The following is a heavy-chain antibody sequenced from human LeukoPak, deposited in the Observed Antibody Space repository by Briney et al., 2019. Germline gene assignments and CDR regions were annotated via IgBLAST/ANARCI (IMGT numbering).Heavy chain of an antibody. J-gene: IGHJ3*02. CDR1: GDSISSGDYY. Sequence: SQTLSLTCTVSGDSISSGDYYWSWIRQPAGKGLEWIGRISSSGSTNYNPSLKSRVTISVDTSKNQFSLKLSSATAADTAVYFCARGPYSYDSSGAFDIWGQGTMVTVSS. V-gene: IGHV4-61*02. D-gene: IGHD3-22*01. CDR2: ISSSGST. CDR3: ARGPYSYDSSGAFDI.